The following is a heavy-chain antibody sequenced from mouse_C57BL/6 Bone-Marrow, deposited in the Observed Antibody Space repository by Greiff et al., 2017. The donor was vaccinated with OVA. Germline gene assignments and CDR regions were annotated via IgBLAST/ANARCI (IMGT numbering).Heavy chain of an antibody. CDR3: TTCPYYYGSSYAMDY. CDR1: GFTIKDDY. D-gene: IGHD1-1*01. CDR2: IDPENGDT. V-gene: IGHV14-4*01. Sequence: VQLQQSGAELVRPGASVKLSCTASGFTIKDDYMHWVKQRPEQGLEWIGWIDPENGDTEYASKFQGKATITADTSSNTAYLQLSSLTSEDTAVYYGTTCPYYYGSSYAMDYWGQGTSVTVSS. J-gene: IGHJ4*01.